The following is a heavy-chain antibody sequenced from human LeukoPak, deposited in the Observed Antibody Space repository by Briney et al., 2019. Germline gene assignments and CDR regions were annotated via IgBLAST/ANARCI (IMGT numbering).Heavy chain of an antibody. CDR3: ARGAGLDY. J-gene: IGHJ4*02. V-gene: IGHV4-59*01. CDR2: IYYSGST. Sequence: SETLSLTCTVSGGSISSYYWSWIRQPPGKGLEWIGYIYYSGSTNYNSSLKSRVTISVDTSKNQFSLKLSSVTAADTAVYYCARGAGLDYWGQGTLVTVSS. CDR1: GGSISSYY.